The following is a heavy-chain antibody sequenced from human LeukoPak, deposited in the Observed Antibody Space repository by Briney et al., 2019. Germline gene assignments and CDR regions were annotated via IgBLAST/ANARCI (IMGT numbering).Heavy chain of an antibody. CDR3: AREKLGGPYDSGWYKDY. D-gene: IGHD6-19*01. Sequence: SETLSLTCTVSGGSISSGGYYWSWIRQPPGKGLEWIGYIYHSGSTYYNPSLKSRVTISVDTSKNQFSLKLTSVTAADTAVYYCAREKLGGPYDSGWYKDYWGQGTLVTVSS. CDR2: IYHSGST. CDR1: GGSISSGGYY. J-gene: IGHJ4*02. V-gene: IGHV4-30-2*01.